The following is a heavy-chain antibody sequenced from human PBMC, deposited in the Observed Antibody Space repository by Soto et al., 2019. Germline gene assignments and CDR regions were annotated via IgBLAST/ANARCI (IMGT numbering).Heavy chain of an antibody. CDR3: AKAPRRYCSSTSCYSVVDP. CDR1: GFTFSSYA. V-gene: IGHV3-23*01. J-gene: IGHJ5*02. D-gene: IGHD2-2*01. CDR2: ISGSGGST. Sequence: PGGSLRLSCAASGFTFSSYAMSWVRQAPGKGLEWVSAISGSGGSTYYADSVKGRFTISRDNSKNTLYLQMNSLRAEDTAVYYCAKAPRRYCSSTSCYSVVDPWGQGTLVTVSS.